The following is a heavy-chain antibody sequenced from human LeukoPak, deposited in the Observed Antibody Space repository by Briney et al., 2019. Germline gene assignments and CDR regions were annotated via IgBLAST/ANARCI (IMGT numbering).Heavy chain of an antibody. V-gene: IGHV4-4*07. CDR3: ARGGGVVVVRAFDI. CDR2: IYSSGST. CDR1: GGSIKNYY. J-gene: IGHJ3*02. Sequence: SETLSLTCTVSGGSIKNYYWSWIRQPAGKGLEWIGRIYSSGSTKYNPSLKSRLTISVDTSKNQFSLKLSSVTAADTAVYYCARGGGVVVVRAFDIWGQGTMVTVSS. D-gene: IGHD3-22*01.